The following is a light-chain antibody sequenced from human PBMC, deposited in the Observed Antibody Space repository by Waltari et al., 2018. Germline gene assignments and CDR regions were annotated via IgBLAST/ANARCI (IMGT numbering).Light chain of an antibody. J-gene: IGLJ1*01. CDR2: DVS. V-gene: IGLV2-14*01. CDR1: SSDVGGYNY. Sequence: QSALTQPASVSGSPGQSIPISCTGTSSDVGGYNYVAWYQQHPGKAPKLMLYDVSNRPSGVSNRFSGSKSGNTASLTISGLQAEDEADYYCSSYTSSSTPVFGTGTKVTVL. CDR3: SSYTSSSTPV.